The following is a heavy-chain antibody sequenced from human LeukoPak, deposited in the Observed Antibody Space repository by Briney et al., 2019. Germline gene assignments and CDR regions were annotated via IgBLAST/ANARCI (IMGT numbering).Heavy chain of an antibody. D-gene: IGHD3-9*01. CDR3: ARGSPADKTGFYYFDY. V-gene: IGHV1-2*04. CDR1: GYTLTGYY. CDR2: INPNSGDT. Sequence: ASVNVSCKASGYTLTGYYTHWVRQAPGQGLEWMGWINPNSGDTKYAQKFQAWVTMTRDTSISTVYMELNRLTPDDTAVYYCARGSPADKTGFYYFDYWGQGTLVTVSS. J-gene: IGHJ4*02.